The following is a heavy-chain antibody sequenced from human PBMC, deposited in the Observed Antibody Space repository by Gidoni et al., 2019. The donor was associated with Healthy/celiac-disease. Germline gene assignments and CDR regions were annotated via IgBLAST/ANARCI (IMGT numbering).Heavy chain of an antibody. CDR1: GFSPSNASMG. Sequence: QVTLKESGPVLVKPTETLTLTCTVSGFSPSNASMGISWIRQPPAKALEWLAHIFSNDEKSYSTSLKSRLTISKDTSKSQVVLTMTNMDPVDTATYYCARITQVYDFWSGYYAYYFDYWGQGTLVTVSS. V-gene: IGHV2-26*01. CDR2: IFSNDEK. CDR3: ARITQVYDFWSGYYAYYFDY. J-gene: IGHJ4*02. D-gene: IGHD3-3*01.